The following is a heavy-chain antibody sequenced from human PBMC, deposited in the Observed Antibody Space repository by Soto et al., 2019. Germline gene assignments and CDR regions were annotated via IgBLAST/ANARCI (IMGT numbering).Heavy chain of an antibody. CDR3: ARDNGRGVPSSSPSEC. V-gene: IGHV3-21*01. Sequence: EVQLVESGGGLVKPGGSLRLSCVASGFTFSSHNMNWVRQAPGKGLEWVSSISSSSSYIYYADSVKGRFTISRDDAKNSLYLQMNSLGAEDTAVYYCARDNGRGVPSSSPSECWGQGTLVTVSS. D-gene: IGHD6-13*01. CDR2: ISSSSSYI. J-gene: IGHJ4*02. CDR1: GFTFSSHN.